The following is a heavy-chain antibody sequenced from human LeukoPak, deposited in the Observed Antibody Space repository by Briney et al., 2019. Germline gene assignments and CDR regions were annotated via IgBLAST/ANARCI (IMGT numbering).Heavy chain of an antibody. D-gene: IGHD2-2*01. CDR2: INPNSGGT. CDR3: VRGVGDCSSTSCYHWFDP. Sequence: ASVKVSCKASGYTFTGYYMHWVRQAPGQGLEWMGWINPNSGGTNYAQKFQGRVTMTRDTSISTAYMELSRLRSDDTAVYYCVRGVGDCSSTSCYHWFDPWGQGTLVTVSS. V-gene: IGHV1-2*02. CDR1: GYTFTGYY. J-gene: IGHJ5*02.